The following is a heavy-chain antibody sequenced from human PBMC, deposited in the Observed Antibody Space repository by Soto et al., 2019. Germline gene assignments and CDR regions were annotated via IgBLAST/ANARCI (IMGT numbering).Heavy chain of an antibody. J-gene: IGHJ4*02. Sequence: PSETLSLTCTVSGGSISSSSYYWGWIRQPPGKGLEWIGSIYYSGSTYYNPSLKSRVTISVDTSKNQFSLKLSSVTAADTAVYYCARELNFWSGKRGLYYFDYWGQGTLVTVSS. V-gene: IGHV4-39*07. CDR2: IYYSGST. CDR1: GGSISSSSYY. CDR3: ARELNFWSGKRGLYYFDY. D-gene: IGHD3-3*01.